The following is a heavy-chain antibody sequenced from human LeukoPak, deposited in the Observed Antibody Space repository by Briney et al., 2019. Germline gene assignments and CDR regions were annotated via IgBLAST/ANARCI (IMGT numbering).Heavy chain of an antibody. CDR2: IQNDESKT. CDR3: AKDGLTTVVNDAFDI. CDR1: GFAFSAYG. D-gene: IGHD4-23*01. Sequence: GGSLRLSCAASGFAFSAYGMHWVRQAPGKGLEWVAYIQNDESKTHYTDSVKGRFTISRDISKNTLCLQMNSLRAEDTAVYYCAKDGLTTVVNDAFDIWGQGTMVTVSS. V-gene: IGHV3-30*02. J-gene: IGHJ3*02.